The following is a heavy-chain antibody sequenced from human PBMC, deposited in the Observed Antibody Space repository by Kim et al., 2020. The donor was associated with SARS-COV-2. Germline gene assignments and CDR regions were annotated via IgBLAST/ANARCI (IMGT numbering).Heavy chain of an antibody. CDR1: GFTFSSYA. CDR2: MSGSGGST. V-gene: IGHV3-23*01. J-gene: IGHJ4*02. CDR3: AKVLGGYLGY. D-gene: IGHD5-12*01. Sequence: GGSLRLSCATSGFTFSSYAMSWVRQAPGKGLEWVSAMSGSGGSTYYADSVKGRFTISRDTSKNTLYLQMNSLRAEDTAVYYCAKVLGGYLGYWGQGTLVTVSS.